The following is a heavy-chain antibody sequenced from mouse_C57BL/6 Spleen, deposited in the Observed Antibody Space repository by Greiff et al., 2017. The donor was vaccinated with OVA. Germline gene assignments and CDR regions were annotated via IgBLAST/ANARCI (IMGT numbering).Heavy chain of an antibody. Sequence: QVQLQQPGAELVRPGTSVKLSCKASGYTFTSYWMHWVKQRPGQGLEWIGVIDPSDSYTNYNQKFKGKATLTVDTSSSTAYMQLSSLTSEDSAVYYCARKVGDSNYEYFDVWGTGTTVTVSS. CDR2: IDPSDSYT. CDR1: GYTFTSYW. V-gene: IGHV1-59*01. CDR3: ARKVGDSNYEYFDV. D-gene: IGHD2-5*01. J-gene: IGHJ1*03.